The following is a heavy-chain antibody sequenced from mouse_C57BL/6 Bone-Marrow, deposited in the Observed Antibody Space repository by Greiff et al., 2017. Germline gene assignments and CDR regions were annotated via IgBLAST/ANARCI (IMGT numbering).Heavy chain of an antibody. CDR1: GYTFTDHS. CDR3: ARGGGRFYAMDY. J-gene: IGHJ4*01. Sequence: VQLQQSDAELVKPGASVKISCKASGYTFTDHSIPWMQQMPEQGLEWIGYIYPSDGSTNYNEKFKGKATLSADKSSSTAYMQINSLTSEDSAVYFCARGGGRFYAMDYWGQGTSVTVSS. V-gene: IGHV1-78*01. D-gene: IGHD1-1*01. CDR2: IYPSDGST.